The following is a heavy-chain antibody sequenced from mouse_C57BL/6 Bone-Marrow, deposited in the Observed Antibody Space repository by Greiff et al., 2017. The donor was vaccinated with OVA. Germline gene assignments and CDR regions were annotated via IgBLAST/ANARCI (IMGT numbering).Heavy chain of an antibody. CDR2: ISSGSSTI. V-gene: IGHV5-17*01. D-gene: IGHD1-1*01. CDR3: ARPGDYYGSSHWYFDV. Sequence: DVQLVESGGGLVKPGGSLKLSCAASGFTFSDYGMHWVRQAPEKGLEWVAYISSGSSTIYYADTVKGRFTISRDNAKNTLFLQMTSLRSEDTAMYYCARPGDYYGSSHWYFDVWGTGTTVTVSS. J-gene: IGHJ1*03. CDR1: GFTFSDYG.